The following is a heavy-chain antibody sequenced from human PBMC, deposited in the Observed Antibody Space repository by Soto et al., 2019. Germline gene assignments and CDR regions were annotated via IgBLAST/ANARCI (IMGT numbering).Heavy chain of an antibody. J-gene: IGHJ5*02. CDR2: ISGSGGST. D-gene: IGHD2-15*01. V-gene: IGHV3-23*01. CDR3: AKEGPCSGGSCRINWFDP. Sequence: GGSLRLSCAASGFTFSSYAMSWVRQAPGKGLEWVSAISGSGGSTYYADSVKGRFTISRDNSKNTLYLQMNSLRAEDTAVYYCAKEGPCSGGSCRINWFDPWGQGTLVTVSS. CDR1: GFTFSSYA.